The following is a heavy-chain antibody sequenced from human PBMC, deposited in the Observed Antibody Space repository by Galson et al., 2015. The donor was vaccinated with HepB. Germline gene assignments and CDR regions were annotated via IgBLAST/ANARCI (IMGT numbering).Heavy chain of an antibody. D-gene: IGHD3-9*01. CDR2: ISAYNGNT. CDR3: ARGLTAQGYYYYGMDV. V-gene: IGHV1-18*04. CDR1: GYTFTSYY. Sequence: SVKVSCKASGYTFTSYYMHWVRQAPGQGLEWMGWISAYNGNTNYAQKLQGRVTMTTDTSTSTAYMELRSLRSDDTAVYYCARGLTAQGYYYYGMDVWGQGTTVTVSS. J-gene: IGHJ6*02.